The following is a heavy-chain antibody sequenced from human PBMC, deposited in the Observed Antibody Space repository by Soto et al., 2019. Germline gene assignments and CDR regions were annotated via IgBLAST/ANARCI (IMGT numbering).Heavy chain of an antibody. CDR3: ARERRVVGGSSSCYHYFDY. D-gene: IGHD6-25*01. J-gene: IGHJ4*02. V-gene: IGHV4-34*01. CDR2: VNHRGSS. CDR1: GGSCSAYH. Sequence: SESLSRTWGVVGGSCSAYHWSGIRQPPWKGLEWSGEVNHRGSSNYNPSLKGRVTISLDTSNNQFSLRLYSVTAADTAMYYCARERRVVGGSSSCYHYFDYWRPGNLVTVSS.